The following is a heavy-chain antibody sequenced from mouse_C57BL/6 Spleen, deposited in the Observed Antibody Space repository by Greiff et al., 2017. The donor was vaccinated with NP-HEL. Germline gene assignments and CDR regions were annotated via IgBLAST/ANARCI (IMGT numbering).Heavy chain of an antibody. D-gene: IGHD1-3*01. CDR2: IHPNSGST. Sequence: VQLQQPGAELVKPGASVKLSCKASGYTFTSYWMHWVKQRPGQGLEWIGMIHPNSGSTKYNEKFKSKATLTVDKSSSPAYMQLSSLTSEDSAVYYCARDNFVGYFDVWGTGTTVTVSS. CDR3: ARDNFVGYFDV. J-gene: IGHJ1*03. CDR1: GYTFTSYW. V-gene: IGHV1-64*01.